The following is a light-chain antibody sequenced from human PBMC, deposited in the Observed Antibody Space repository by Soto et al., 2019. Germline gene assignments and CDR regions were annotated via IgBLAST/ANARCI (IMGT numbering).Light chain of an antibody. Sequence: QSVLTQPASVSGSPGQSITISCSGTRRDVGAYNLVSWYQQPPGKAPQLLIYEVRNRPSGISSRFSGSRSGNTASLTISSLRPEDEAAYSCSAYTSRSTLVFGGGTKLTVL. V-gene: IGLV2-14*01. CDR1: RRDVGAYNL. J-gene: IGLJ2*01. CDR2: EVR. CDR3: SAYTSRSTLV.